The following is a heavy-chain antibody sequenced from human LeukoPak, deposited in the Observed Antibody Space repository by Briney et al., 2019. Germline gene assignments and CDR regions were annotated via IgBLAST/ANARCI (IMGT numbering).Heavy chain of an antibody. J-gene: IGHJ3*02. D-gene: IGHD6-13*01. V-gene: IGHV4-34*01. CDR2: INHSGST. CDR1: GGSFSGYY. CDR3: ARNLQLVHDAFDI. Sequence: SETLSLTCAVYGGSFSGYYWSWIRQPPGKGLEWIGEINHSGSTNYNPSLKSRVTISVDTSKNQFSLKLSSVTAADTAVYYCARNLQLVHDAFDIWGQGTMVTVS.